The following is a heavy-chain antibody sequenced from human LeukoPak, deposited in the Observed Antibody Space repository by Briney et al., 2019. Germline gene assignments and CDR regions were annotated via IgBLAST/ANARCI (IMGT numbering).Heavy chain of an antibody. CDR1: GGSTSDYY. V-gene: IGHV4-59*01. J-gene: IGHJ4*02. CDR2: IYYTGST. Sequence: SETLSLTCTISGGSTSDYYWSWIRQPPGKGLEWIGYIYYTGSTNYNPSLKSRVTISLDTSKNQFSLRLSSVTAADTAVYYCARDSHPVWGQGTLVTVSS. CDR3: ARDSHPV.